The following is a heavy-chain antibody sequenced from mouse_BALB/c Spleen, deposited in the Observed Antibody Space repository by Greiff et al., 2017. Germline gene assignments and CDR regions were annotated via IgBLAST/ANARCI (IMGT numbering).Heavy chain of an antibody. CDR3: ARDLSGYFDV. J-gene: IGHJ1*01. CDR2: ISNLAYSI. V-gene: IGHV5-15*02. Sequence: EVKLMESGGGLVQPGGSRKLSCAASGFTFSDYGMAWVRQAPGKGPEWVAFISNLAYSIYYADTVTGRFTISRENAKNTLYLEMSSLRSEDTAMYYCARDLSGYFDVWGAGTTVTVSS. CDR1: GFTFSDYG.